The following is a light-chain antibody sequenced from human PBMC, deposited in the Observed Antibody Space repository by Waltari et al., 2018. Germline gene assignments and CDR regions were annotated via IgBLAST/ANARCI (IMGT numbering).Light chain of an antibody. J-gene: IGLJ3*02. CDR1: NNGGRS. Sequence: SSVLTQAPSVSVAPGQTATVTCGGDNNGGRSVHWYQQRPGRAPVLVVYLDSDRPSGIPDRFSGSKSGNAATLTISRVEAGDEADYYCHVWDGKTVMFGGGTKLTVL. V-gene: IGLV3-21*02. CDR3: HVWDGKTVM. CDR2: LDS.